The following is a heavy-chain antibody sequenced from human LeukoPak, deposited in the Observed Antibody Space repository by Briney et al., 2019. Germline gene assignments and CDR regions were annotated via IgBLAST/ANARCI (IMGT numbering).Heavy chain of an antibody. CDR3: ARGISGPYYYYMDV. CDR1: GFTFSSFG. CDR2: IWYDGGNK. J-gene: IGHJ6*03. V-gene: IGHV3-33*01. Sequence: PGGSLRLSCAASGFTFSSFGMHWVRQAPGKGLEWVALIWYDGGNKYYADSVKGRFTISRDNSKNTLYLQMNSLRAEDTAVYYCARGISGPYYYYMDVWGKGTTVTVSS. D-gene: IGHD3-3*01.